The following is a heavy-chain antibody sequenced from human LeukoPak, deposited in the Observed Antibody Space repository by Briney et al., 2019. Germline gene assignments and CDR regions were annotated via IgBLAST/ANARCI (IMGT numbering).Heavy chain of an antibody. CDR1: GFTFSSYW. J-gene: IGHJ4*02. CDR2: INQDGSVK. Sequence: GGSLRLSCATSGFTFSSYWMTWVRQAPGKGLEWVANINQDGSVKCYVDSVKGRFTISRDNSKNTLYLQMNSLRAEDTAVYYCARLVGATAYWGQGTLVPVSS. CDR3: ARLVGATAY. V-gene: IGHV3-7*05. D-gene: IGHD1-26*01.